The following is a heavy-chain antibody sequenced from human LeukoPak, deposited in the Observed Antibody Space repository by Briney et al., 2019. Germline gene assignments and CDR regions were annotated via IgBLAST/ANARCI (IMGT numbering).Heavy chain of an antibody. V-gene: IGHV3-48*01. CDR2: MSSTSTTI. CDR1: GFIFGDYN. J-gene: IGHJ4*02. D-gene: IGHD2-2*01. CDR3: ARVGNTGDAVIIPAAMGFDN. Sequence: GGSLRLSCAASGFIFGDYNMNWVRQVPGKGLEWISYMSSTSTTIFYADSVKGRFTISRDNAKNSLYLQMNSLRAEDTAVYFCARVGNTGDAVIIPAAMGFDNWGQGTVVTVSS.